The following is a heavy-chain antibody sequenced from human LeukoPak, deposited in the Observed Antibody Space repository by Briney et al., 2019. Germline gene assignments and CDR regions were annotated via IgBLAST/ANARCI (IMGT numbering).Heavy chain of an antibody. V-gene: IGHV4-4*02. Sequence: SETLSLTCAVSGGSISSGNWWSWVRQPPGKGLEWIGEIYHTGSTNYNPSPKSRVTISVDKTKNQFSWKLSSVTAADTAVYYCARVGQWLVLRYWYFDLWGRGTLVTVSS. D-gene: IGHD6-19*01. CDR3: ARVGQWLVLRYWYFDL. CDR2: IYHTGST. J-gene: IGHJ2*01. CDR1: GGSISSGNW.